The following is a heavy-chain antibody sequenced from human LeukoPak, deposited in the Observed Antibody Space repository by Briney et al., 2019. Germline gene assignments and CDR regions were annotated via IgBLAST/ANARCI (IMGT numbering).Heavy chain of an antibody. CDR1: GYTFTGYY. D-gene: IGHD1-26*01. J-gene: IGHJ3*02. Sequence: ASVKVSCKASGYTFTGYYMHWVRRAPGQGLEWMGWINPNSGGTNYAQKFQGRVTMTRDTSISTGYMEMSRLRSDDTAVYYCARDGVKSGSYYSEDAFDIWGQGTMVTVSS. CDR3: ARDGVKSGSYYSEDAFDI. CDR2: INPNSGGT. V-gene: IGHV1-2*02.